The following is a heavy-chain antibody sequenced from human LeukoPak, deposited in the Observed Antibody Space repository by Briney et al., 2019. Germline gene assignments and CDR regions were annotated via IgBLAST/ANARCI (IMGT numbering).Heavy chain of an antibody. V-gene: IGHV4-34*01. D-gene: IGHD4-23*01. J-gene: IGHJ4*02. CDR2: INHSGST. CDR1: GVSLSGYY. CDR3: ARAVGGLFDY. Sequence: KPSETLSLTCAVYGVSLSGYYWSWIRQPPGKGLEWIGEINHSGSTNYNPSLKSRVTISVDTSKNQFSLKLSSVTAADTAVYYCARAVGGLFDYWGQGTLVTVSS.